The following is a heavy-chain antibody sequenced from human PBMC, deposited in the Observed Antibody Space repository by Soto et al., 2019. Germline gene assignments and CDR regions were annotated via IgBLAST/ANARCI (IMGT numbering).Heavy chain of an antibody. J-gene: IGHJ6*02. V-gene: IGHV4-31*03. CDR2: IYYSGST. Sequence: SATLSLTCTVSGGSISSGVYYWSWIRQHPGKGLEWIGYIYYSGSTYYNPSLKSRVTISVDTSKNQFSLKLSSVTAADTAVYYCARDRSGRYGMDVWGQGTTVTVSS. CDR3: ARDRSGRYGMDV. D-gene: IGHD1-26*01. CDR1: GGSISSGVYY.